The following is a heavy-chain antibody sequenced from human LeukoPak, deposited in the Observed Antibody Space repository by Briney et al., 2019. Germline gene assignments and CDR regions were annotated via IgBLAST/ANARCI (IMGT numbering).Heavy chain of an antibody. Sequence: PSETLSLTCAVYGGSFSGYYWSWIRQPPGKGLEWIGEINHSGSTNYNPSLKSRVTISVDTSKNQFSLKLSSVTAADTAVYYRARGGRGGYWGQGTLVTVSS. CDR2: INHSGST. CDR1: GGSFSGYY. J-gene: IGHJ4*02. V-gene: IGHV4-34*01. CDR3: ARGGRGGY. D-gene: IGHD3-10*01.